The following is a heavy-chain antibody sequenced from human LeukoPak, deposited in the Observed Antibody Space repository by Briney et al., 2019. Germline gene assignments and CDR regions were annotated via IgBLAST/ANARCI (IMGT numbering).Heavy chain of an antibody. D-gene: IGHD6-13*01. CDR3: ATIVAAAARGFFDY. V-gene: IGHV4-39*01. J-gene: IGHJ4*02. CDR1: GGPLSSSSYY. Sequence: SETLSLTRTFSGGPLSSSSYYLGLIRQPPGQGLEYLWSIYYSGSTYYNPSLKSRVTMAVDTSKNQFSLKLSSVTAADTAVYYCATIVAAAARGFFDYWVQGTLVTVSS. CDR2: IYYSGST.